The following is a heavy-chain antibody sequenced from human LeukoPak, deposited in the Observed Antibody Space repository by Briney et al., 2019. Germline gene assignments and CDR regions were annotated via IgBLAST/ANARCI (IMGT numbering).Heavy chain of an antibody. V-gene: IGHV3-74*01. CDR3: ARDGSHWDFDY. CDR2: INTDGSAT. J-gene: IGHJ4*02. Sequence: PGGSLRLSCAVSGFNFSSYWIHWVRHTPGKGLVWVSLINTDGSATTYGDSAKGRFTVSRDNDKNTLFLDMNSLRVEDTAVYYCARDGSHWDFDYWGQGTLVTVSS. D-gene: IGHD7-27*01. CDR1: GFNFSSYW.